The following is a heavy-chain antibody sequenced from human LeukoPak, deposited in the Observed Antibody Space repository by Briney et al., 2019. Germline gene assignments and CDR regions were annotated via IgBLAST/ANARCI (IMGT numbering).Heavy chain of an antibody. CDR3: ARGSISDWPLLS. D-gene: IGHD3-9*01. Sequence: GASVKVSCKASGYTFTSYAMHWMRQAPGQRFEWMGWINAGNGDTKYSEKFLGRVIITRDTSATTAYMEMNSLGSEDTAVYYCARGSISDWPLLSWGQGTLVTVSS. J-gene: IGHJ4*02. CDR2: INAGNGDT. V-gene: IGHV1-3*01. CDR1: GYTFTSYA.